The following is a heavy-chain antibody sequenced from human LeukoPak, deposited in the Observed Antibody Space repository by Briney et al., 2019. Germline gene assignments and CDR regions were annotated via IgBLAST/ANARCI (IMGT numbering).Heavy chain of an antibody. V-gene: IGHV4-34*01. CDR1: GGSFSGYY. CDR3: SGPSGGDYFDY. CDR2: INHSGST. D-gene: IGHD2-15*01. Sequence: SETLSLTCAVYGGSFSGYYWSWIRQPPGKGLEWIGEINHSGSTNYNPSLKSRVTISVDTSKNQFSLKLSSVTAADTAVYYCSGPSGGDYFDYWGQGTLVTVSS. J-gene: IGHJ4*02.